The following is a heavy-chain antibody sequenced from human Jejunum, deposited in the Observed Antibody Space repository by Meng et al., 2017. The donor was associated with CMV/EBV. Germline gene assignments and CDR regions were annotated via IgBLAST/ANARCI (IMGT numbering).Heavy chain of an antibody. D-gene: IGHD3-10*01. V-gene: IGHV3-23*01. CDR2: IFGNALRA. Sequence: SGFSFTYYAMSWVRQSPGKGLEWVSVIFGNALRAYYADSVKGRFTISRDNSKNTLYLQMNSLRAEDTAIYYCAKGGPLRNYYASLDYWGQGTLVTVSS. J-gene: IGHJ4*02. CDR1: GFSFTYYA. CDR3: AKGGPLRNYYASLDY.